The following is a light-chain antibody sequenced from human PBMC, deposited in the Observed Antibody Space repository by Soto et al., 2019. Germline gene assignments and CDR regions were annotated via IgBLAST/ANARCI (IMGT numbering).Light chain of an antibody. V-gene: IGKV3-15*01. J-gene: IGKJ1*01. CDR2: GAF. CDR3: QQYNNWWT. Sequence: EVVMTQSPATLSVSPGERATLSCRASQSVSNNLAWYQQKPGQAPRLLIYGAFTRAPGIPSRVSGRGSGTVFPITISSLQSEDFAVYYCQQYNNWWTFGQGTKVEIK. CDR1: QSVSNN.